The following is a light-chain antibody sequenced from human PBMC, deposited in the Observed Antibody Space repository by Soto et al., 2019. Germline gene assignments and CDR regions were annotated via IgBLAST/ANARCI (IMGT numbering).Light chain of an antibody. V-gene: IGKV3-20*01. CDR3: QQYGNSPLT. CDR1: QSVSTSY. Sequence: EIVLTQSPGTLSLSPGERATLSCRASQSVSTSYFAWYQQKPGQAPRLLIFGASSRATGIPDRFSGSGSGTDFTLTISRLEPEDFALYYCQQYGNSPLTFGGGTKVEIK. CDR2: GAS. J-gene: IGKJ4*01.